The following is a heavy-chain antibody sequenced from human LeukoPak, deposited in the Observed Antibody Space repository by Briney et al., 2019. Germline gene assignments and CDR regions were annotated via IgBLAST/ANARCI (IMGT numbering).Heavy chain of an antibody. J-gene: IGHJ5*02. Sequence: ASVKVSCKASGYTLTDYYMHWVRQAPGQGLEWMGRINPNSGGTNYAQKFQGRVTMTRDTSISAAYMELSRLRSDDTAVYYCARDRDDLFDPWGQGTLVTVSS. CDR1: GYTLTDYY. CDR2: INPNSGGT. V-gene: IGHV1-2*06. CDR3: ARDRDDLFDP.